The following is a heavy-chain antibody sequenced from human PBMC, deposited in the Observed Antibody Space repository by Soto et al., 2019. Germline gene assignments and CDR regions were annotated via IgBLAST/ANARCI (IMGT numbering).Heavy chain of an antibody. CDR2: INRHGDTT. CDR1: GFGFDEYG. Sequence: ESGGGVVRPGGSLRLSCAASGFGFDEYGMSWVRQGPGKGPEWVSGINRHGDTTGYADSVKGRFTISRDNAKNSLYLQMNGLRAEDTAFYYCARDHRWGYEYGDYGDSWGQGTLVTVSS. CDR3: ARDHRWGYEYGDYGDS. D-gene: IGHD4-17*01. J-gene: IGHJ4*02. V-gene: IGHV3-20*04.